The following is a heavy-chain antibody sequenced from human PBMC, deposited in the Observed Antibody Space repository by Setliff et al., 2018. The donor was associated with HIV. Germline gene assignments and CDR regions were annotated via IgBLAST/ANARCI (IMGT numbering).Heavy chain of an antibody. J-gene: IGHJ6*03. Sequence: SETLSLTCTVSGDSVSNGRYYWSWIRQPAGKGLEWIGHIYTSGSTDYNPSLKSRVTISVDPSKNQFSLKMSSVTAADTAVYYCARPYSSSSYYYYHMDVWGKGTGVTVSS. CDR1: GDSVSNGRYY. D-gene: IGHD6-6*01. CDR2: IYTSGST. CDR3: ARPYSSSSYYYYHMDV. V-gene: IGHV4-61*09.